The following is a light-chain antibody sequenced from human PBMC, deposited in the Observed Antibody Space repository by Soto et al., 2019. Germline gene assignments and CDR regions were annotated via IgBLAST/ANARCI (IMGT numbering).Light chain of an antibody. CDR1: RSVCTF. CDR2: DAS. Sequence: EIVLTQSPATLSLSPGGRATLSCRASRSVCTFVAWYQHIPGQAPRLLIYDASKRATGGPTRLRGSGSGTDFNLTNSSLQPVDFADYYRQQGNNWPSTFGGGTEVEIK. J-gene: IGKJ4*01. V-gene: IGKV3-11*01. CDR3: QQGNNWPST.